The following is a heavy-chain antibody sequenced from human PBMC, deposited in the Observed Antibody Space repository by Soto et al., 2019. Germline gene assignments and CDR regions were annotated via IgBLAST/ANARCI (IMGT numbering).Heavy chain of an antibody. J-gene: IGHJ4*01. CDR1: GYTFTSYA. D-gene: IGHD2-21*02. CDR3: ARSIVVVPALDY. CDR2: INAGNGNT. V-gene: IGHV1-3*05. Sequence: QVQLVQSGSEEKKPGASVKVYCKASGYTFTSYAMHWVRQAPGPRLEWMGWINAGNGNTKYSQKFQGRATITRDTAASTAYMELISLRSEATAVYYGARSIVVVPALDYWGHGTLVTVSS.